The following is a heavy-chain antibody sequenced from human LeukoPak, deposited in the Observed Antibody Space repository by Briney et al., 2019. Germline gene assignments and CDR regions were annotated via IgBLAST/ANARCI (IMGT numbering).Heavy chain of an antibody. CDR2: ISGSGGST. CDR3: ARTGGIVVVPAAKGNDY. CDR1: GFTFSSYA. V-gene: IGHV3-23*01. J-gene: IGHJ4*02. D-gene: IGHD2-2*01. Sequence: PGGSLRLSCAASGFTFSSYAMSWVRQAPGKGLEWVSAISGSGGSTYYADSVKGRFTISRDSSKNTLYLQMNSLRAEDTAVYYCARTGGIVVVPAAKGNDYWGQGTLVTVSS.